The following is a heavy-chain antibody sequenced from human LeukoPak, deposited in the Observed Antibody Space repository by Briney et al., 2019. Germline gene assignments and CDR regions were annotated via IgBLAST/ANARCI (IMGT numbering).Heavy chain of an antibody. CDR1: GYSISSGYY. Sequence: PSETLSLTCNVSGYSISSGYYWGWIRQPQGKGLEWIGSIYHSGSTYYNPSLKSRVTISVDTSKNRLSLKLSSVTAADTAMYYCAREGTYYYDLGSHYSGYNWFDPWGQGTLVAVSS. D-gene: IGHD3-10*01. CDR2: IYHSGST. CDR3: AREGTYYYDLGSHYSGYNWFDP. J-gene: IGHJ5*02. V-gene: IGHV4-38-2*02.